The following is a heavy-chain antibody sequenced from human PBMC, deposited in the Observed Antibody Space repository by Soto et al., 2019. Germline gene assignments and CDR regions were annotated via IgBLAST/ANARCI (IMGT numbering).Heavy chain of an antibody. CDR2: IIPIFGTA. CDR1: GGTFSSYA. V-gene: IGHV1-69*01. D-gene: IGHD3-3*01. CDR3: ARGPLWSVHYYYGMDV. J-gene: IGHJ6*02. Sequence: QVQLVQSGAEVKKPGSSVKVSCKASGGTFSSYAISWVRQAPGQGLEWMGGIIPIFGTANYAQKFQGRVTITADESTSTAYMELSSLRSEDTAVYYCARGPLWSVHYYYGMDVWGQGTTVTVSS.